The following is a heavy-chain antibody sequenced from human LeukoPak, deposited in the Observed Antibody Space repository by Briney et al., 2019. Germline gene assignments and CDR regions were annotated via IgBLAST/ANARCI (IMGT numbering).Heavy chain of an antibody. Sequence: GASVKVSCKASGYTFTSNYIHWVRQAPGQGLEWMGMIYPRDGSTSYAQKFQGRVTMTRNTSISTAYMELSSLRSEDTAVYYCARGSYYDYSGFDHWGQGTLVTVSS. CDR1: GYTFTSNY. J-gene: IGHJ5*02. CDR2: IYPRDGST. D-gene: IGHD3-22*01. V-gene: IGHV1-46*01. CDR3: ARGSYYDYSGFDH.